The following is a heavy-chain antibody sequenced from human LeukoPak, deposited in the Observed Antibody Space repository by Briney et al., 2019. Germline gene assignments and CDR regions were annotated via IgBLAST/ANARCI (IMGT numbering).Heavy chain of an antibody. D-gene: IGHD3-10*01. CDR1: GGXIRSYY. J-gene: IGHJ4*02. V-gene: IGHV4-59*01. CDR2: IYYRGST. CDR3: AREEARYGDVDY. Sequence: SETLSLTCTSSGGXIRSYYWCLSRPPSGEGLEWVGYIYYRGSTNYNPSLTSRVRLSVHTSNNPFSLTLSSVAATDTPVYSCAREEARYGDVDYWGQGTLVTVSS.